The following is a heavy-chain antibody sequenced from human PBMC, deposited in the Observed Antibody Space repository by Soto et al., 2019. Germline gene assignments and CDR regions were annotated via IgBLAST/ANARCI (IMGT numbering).Heavy chain of an antibody. J-gene: IGHJ2*01. CDR1: GGSINSAGHY. D-gene: IGHD6-6*01. V-gene: IGHV4-30-2*06. CDR2: SYHSGSS. Sequence: SETLSLTCTVSGGSINSAGHYWSWVRQSPGKGREWIGYSYHSGSSYYTPSLQSRVTLSVARSKNHFSLKLSSVTAADTAVYYCASVIAARPKALDWAFDLWGRGTLVTVSS. CDR3: ASVIAARPKALDWAFDL.